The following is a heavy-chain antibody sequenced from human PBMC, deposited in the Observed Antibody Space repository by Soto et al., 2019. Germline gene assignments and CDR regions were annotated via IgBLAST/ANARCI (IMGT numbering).Heavy chain of an antibody. V-gene: IGHV4-4*02. CDR3: ARAAYSGYDWRAKKPGAYYYYGMDV. J-gene: IGHJ6*02. Sequence: PSETLSLTCAVSGGSISSSNWWSWVRQPPGKGLEWIGEIYHSGSTNYNPSLKSRVTISVDKSKNQFSLKLSSVTAADTAVYYCARAAYSGYDWRAKKPGAYYYYGMDVWGQGTTVTVSS. CDR1: GGSISSSNW. CDR2: IYHSGST. D-gene: IGHD5-12*01.